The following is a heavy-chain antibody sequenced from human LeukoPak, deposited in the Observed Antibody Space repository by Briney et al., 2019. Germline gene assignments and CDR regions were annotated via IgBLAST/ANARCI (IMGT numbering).Heavy chain of an antibody. D-gene: IGHD2-21*01. J-gene: IGHJ3*02. CDR3: ARGTQSVAPPGRHWGDYFDI. V-gene: IGHV4-61*02. Sequence: SETLSLTCTVSGGSISSSSYYWSWIRQPAGKGLEWIGRIYTSGSTNYNPSLKSRVTMSVDTSKNQFSLKLSSVTAADTAVYFCARGTQSVAPPGRHWGDYFDIWGQGTMVTVSS. CDR2: IYTSGST. CDR1: GGSISSSSYY.